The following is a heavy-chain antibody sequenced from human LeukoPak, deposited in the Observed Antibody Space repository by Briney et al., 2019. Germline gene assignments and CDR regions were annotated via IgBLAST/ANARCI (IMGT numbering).Heavy chain of an antibody. Sequence: GGSLRLSCAASGFTFSNAWMSWVRQAPGKGLEWVGRIKSKTDGGTTDYAASVKGRFTISRDDSKNTLYLQMNSLKTEDTAVYYCTTDLREQLEGDYWGQGTLVTVSS. CDR3: TTDLREQLEGDY. D-gene: IGHD6-6*01. CDR2: IKSKTDGGTT. V-gene: IGHV3-15*01. J-gene: IGHJ4*02. CDR1: GFTFSNAW.